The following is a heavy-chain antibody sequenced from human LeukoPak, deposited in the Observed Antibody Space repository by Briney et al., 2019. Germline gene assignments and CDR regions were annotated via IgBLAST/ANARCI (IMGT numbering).Heavy chain of an antibody. D-gene: IGHD2-15*01. Sequence: GRSLRLSCAASRFTFSSYGMQWVRQAPGKGLEWVAVIWYDGSNDYYANSVKGRFTISRDNSKNTLYLQMNSLRAEDTAVYFCARKNTQDAFDIWGQGTMVTVSS. J-gene: IGHJ3*02. CDR1: RFTFSSYG. CDR2: IWYDGSND. V-gene: IGHV3-33*01. CDR3: ARKNTQDAFDI.